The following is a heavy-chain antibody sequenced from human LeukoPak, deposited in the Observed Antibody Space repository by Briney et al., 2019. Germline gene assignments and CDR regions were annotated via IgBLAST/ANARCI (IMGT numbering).Heavy chain of an antibody. CDR3: ARALFYSTGSKSNRVDY. J-gene: IGHJ4*02. V-gene: IGHV1-2*02. CDR1: GYTFGNYG. CDR2: INPNGGGT. D-gene: IGHD1-1*01. Sequence: ASVKVSCKAAGYTFGNYGIKWVRQAPGQGLEWMGWINPNGGGTNYAQKFQGRVTMTRDTSVNTAYMELSRLRSDDTAVYYCARALFYSTGSKSNRVDYWGQGTLVTVSS.